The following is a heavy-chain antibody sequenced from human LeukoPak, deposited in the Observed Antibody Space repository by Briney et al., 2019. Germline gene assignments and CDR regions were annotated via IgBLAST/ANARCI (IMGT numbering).Heavy chain of an antibody. V-gene: IGHV3-30-3*01. CDR2: ISYDGSNK. CDR3: ARVPTKGLFLEWLLPYFDY. J-gene: IGHJ4*02. CDR1: GFTFSSYA. D-gene: IGHD3-3*01. Sequence: GGSLRLSCAASGFTFSSYAMLWVRQAPGKGLEWVAVISYDGSNKYYADSVKGRFTISRDNSKNTLYLQMNSLRAEDTAVYYCARVPTKGLFLEWLLPYFDYWGQGTLVTVSS.